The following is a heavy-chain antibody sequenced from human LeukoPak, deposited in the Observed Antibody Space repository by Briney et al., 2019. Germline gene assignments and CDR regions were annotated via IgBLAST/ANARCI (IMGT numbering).Heavy chain of an antibody. J-gene: IGHJ4*02. CDR3: GSYYDGNSGGFDY. CDR1: GFTFSDHY. CDR2: ARNKANSYTT. V-gene: IGHV3-72*01. Sequence: GQSLRLSCAASGFTFSDHYMDWVPQPPGKGLEWVGRARNKANSYTTAYAASVKGRFTISRDDSKNSLYLQMNSLKTEDTAVYYCGSYYDGNSGGFDYWGQGTLVTVSS. D-gene: IGHD4-23*01.